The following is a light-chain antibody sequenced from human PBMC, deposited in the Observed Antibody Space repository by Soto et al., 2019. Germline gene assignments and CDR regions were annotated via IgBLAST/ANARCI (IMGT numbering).Light chain of an antibody. CDR2: GAS. J-gene: IGKJ1*01. CDR3: QQYGSSGT. V-gene: IGKV3-20*01. Sequence: EIVLTPSPGTLSLSPGERDTLSCRASQSVSNNYLAWYQQKPGQAPRLLIYGASNRATGIPDRFSGSGSGTDFTLTISRLEPEDFAVYYCQQYGSSGTFGQGTKVDIK. CDR1: QSVSNNY.